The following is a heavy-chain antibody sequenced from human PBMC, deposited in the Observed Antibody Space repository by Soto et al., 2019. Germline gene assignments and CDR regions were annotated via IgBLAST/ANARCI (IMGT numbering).Heavy chain of an antibody. CDR2: IYYSGST. Sequence: SETLSLTCTVSGGSISSYYWSWIRQPPGKGLEWIGYIYYSGSTNYNPSLKSRVTISVDTSKNQFSLKLSSVTAADTAVYYCARDNRGAWSFDYWGQGTLVTVSS. V-gene: IGHV4-59*12. CDR3: ARDNRGAWSFDY. J-gene: IGHJ4*02. CDR1: GGSISSYY. D-gene: IGHD6-19*01.